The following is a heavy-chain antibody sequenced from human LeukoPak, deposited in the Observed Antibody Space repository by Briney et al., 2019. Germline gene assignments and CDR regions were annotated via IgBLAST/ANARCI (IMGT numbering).Heavy chain of an antibody. J-gene: IGHJ4*02. V-gene: IGHV4-31*03. CDR3: AASSGVTLGRF. CDR2: IYYTGST. CDR1: GGSVSSGTHY. D-gene: IGHD3-16*01. Sequence: SQTLSLTCTVSGGSVSSGTHYYNWIRQHPGKGLEWIGYIYYTGSTSYNPSLKSRVIMSVDTSMNQLSLKLSSLTAADTAVYYCAASSGVTLGRFWGQGTLVTVSS.